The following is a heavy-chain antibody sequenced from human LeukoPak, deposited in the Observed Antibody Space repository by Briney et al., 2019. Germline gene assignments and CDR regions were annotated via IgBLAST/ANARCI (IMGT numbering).Heavy chain of an antibody. J-gene: IGHJ5*02. V-gene: IGHV3-23*01. Sequence: PGGSLRLSCAASGFTFSSYAMSWVRQAPGKGLEWVSAISGSGGSTYYADSVKGRFTISRDNSKNTLYLQMNSLRAEDTAVYYCARRRGIGNWFDPWGQGTLVTVSS. D-gene: IGHD3-16*01. CDR3: ARRRGIGNWFDP. CDR1: GFTFSSYA. CDR2: ISGSGGST.